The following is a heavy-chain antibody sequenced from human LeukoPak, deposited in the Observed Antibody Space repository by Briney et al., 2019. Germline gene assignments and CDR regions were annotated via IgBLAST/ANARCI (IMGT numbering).Heavy chain of an antibody. CDR2: VSSSDSPI. CDR1: GFTFSDYC. CDR3: ARLLMVRGVISHMDV. D-gene: IGHD3-10*01. Sequence: GGSLRLSCAASGFTFSDYCMSWIRQAPGKGLEWVSYVSSSDSPIYSADSVKGRFTISRDNAKNSLYLQMNSLRAEDTAVYYCARLLMVRGVISHMDVWGKGTTVTVPS. J-gene: IGHJ6*03. V-gene: IGHV3-11*04.